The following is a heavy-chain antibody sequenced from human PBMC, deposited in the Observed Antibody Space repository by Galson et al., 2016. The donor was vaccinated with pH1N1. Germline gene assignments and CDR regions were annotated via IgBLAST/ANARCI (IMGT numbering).Heavy chain of an antibody. CDR1: GDSISSGVYY. V-gene: IGHV4-30-4*08. CDR2: MYYTEII. CDR3: ARGSRGGSPDPKYYFDP. Sequence: LSLTCTVSGDSISSGVYYWTWIRQTPGKGLEWIGSMYYTEIIYYNPSLKSRVIISLDTSKNHFSLKVNSVTAADTAVYYCARGSRGGSPDPKYYFDPWGQGTLVTVSS. D-gene: IGHD1-26*01. J-gene: IGHJ5*02.